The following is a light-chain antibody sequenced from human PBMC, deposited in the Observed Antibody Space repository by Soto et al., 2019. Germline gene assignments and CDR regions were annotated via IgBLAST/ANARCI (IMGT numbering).Light chain of an antibody. Sequence: EIVLTQSPGTLSLSPGERATLSCRATSSYLAWYQQKVGQAPRLLIYGASIRTTRIPDRFSGSASGTDFTLTISRLEPEDYAVYYCQQYIDSSWTFGQGTKVEVK. CDR1: SSY. J-gene: IGKJ1*01. CDR2: GAS. CDR3: QQYIDSSWT. V-gene: IGKV3-20*01.